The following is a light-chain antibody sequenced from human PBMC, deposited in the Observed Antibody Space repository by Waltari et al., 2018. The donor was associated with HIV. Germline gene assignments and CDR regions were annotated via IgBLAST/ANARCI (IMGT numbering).Light chain of an antibody. CDR2: GAS. CDR1: QSVSSN. J-gene: IGKJ2*01. CDR3: QQYNNWPLYT. V-gene: IGKV3-15*01. Sequence: DIVMTQSPATLSVSPGERATLPCSASQSVSSNLAWYQQKPGQAPRLLIYGASTRATGIPARFSGSGSGTEFTLTISSLQSEDFAVYYCQQYNNWPLYTFGQGTKLEIK.